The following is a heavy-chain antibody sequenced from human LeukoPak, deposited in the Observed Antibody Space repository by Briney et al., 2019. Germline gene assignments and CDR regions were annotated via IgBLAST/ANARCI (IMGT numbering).Heavy chain of an antibody. J-gene: IGHJ5*02. CDR3: ARGYCSGGSCYSVENWFDP. D-gene: IGHD2-15*01. CDR2: INPSSGGT. Sequence: ASVKVSCKASGYTFTKYYVFWVRQAPGQGLEWMGRINPSSGGTDYAQKFQGRVTMTRDTSISTAYMELSRLRSDDTAMYYCARGYCSGGSCYSVENWFDPWGQGTLVTVSS. CDR1: GYTFTKYY. V-gene: IGHV1-2*06.